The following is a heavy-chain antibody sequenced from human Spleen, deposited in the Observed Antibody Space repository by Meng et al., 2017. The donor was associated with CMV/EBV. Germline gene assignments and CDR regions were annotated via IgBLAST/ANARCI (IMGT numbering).Heavy chain of an antibody. CDR2: ISAYNGNT. CDR3: ARDLPGGTKGTWLDL. CDR1: GYIFNNYG. D-gene: IGHD1-14*01. V-gene: IGHV1-18*01. Sequence: QVQLGQSGAEVRKPGPSVKVSCKASGYIFNNYGVSWVRQAPGQGPEWMGWISAYNGNTNYAQNFQGRFTMTTDTSTSTAYMELRSLRSDDTAVYYCARDLPGGTKGTWLDLWGQGTLVTVSS. J-gene: IGHJ5*02.